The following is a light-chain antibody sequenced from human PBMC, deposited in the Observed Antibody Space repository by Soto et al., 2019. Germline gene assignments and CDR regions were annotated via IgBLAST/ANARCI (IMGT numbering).Light chain of an antibody. Sequence: DTQMTQSPSAMSASVGDRVTITCRASRDITNYVAWFQQKPGQVPKRLIYAASILHRGVPSRFSGSGSGTEFTLTISSLQPEDFATYYCLQHNTYPHTFGQGTKLEIK. CDR2: AAS. CDR3: LQHNTYPHT. CDR1: RDITNY. J-gene: IGKJ2*01. V-gene: IGKV1-17*03.